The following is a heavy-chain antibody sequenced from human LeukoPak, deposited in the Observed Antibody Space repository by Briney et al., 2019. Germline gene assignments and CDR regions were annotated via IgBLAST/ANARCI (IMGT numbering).Heavy chain of an antibody. D-gene: IGHD6-19*01. J-gene: IGHJ4*02. Sequence: PSETLSLTCTVSGGSISTSNYYWGWIRQPPGKGLEWIGNIFYSGSTYYSPSLKSRVTISLDTSRNQFSLKLSSVTAADTAVYYCARGKKQWLGCFDYWGQGTLVTVSS. CDR3: ARGKKQWLGCFDY. V-gene: IGHV4-39*07. CDR2: IFYSGST. CDR1: GGSISTSNYY.